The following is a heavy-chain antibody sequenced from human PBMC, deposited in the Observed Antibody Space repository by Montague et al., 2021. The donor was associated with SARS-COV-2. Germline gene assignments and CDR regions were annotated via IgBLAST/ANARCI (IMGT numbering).Heavy chain of an antibody. V-gene: IGHV3-11*01. D-gene: IGHD1-26*01. CDR3: ARDPTKWELGYAFDI. Sequence: SLRLSCAASGFTFSDCYMSWIRQAPGKGLEWVSYISSSGRTIYNADSVKGRFTISRDDAKNSMYLQMNSLRAEDTAVYYCARDPTKWELGYAFDIWGQGTMVTVSS. J-gene: IGHJ3*02. CDR1: GFTFSDCY. CDR2: ISSSGRTI.